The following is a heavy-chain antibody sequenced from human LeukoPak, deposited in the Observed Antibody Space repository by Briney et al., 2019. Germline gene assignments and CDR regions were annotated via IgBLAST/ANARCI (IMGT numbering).Heavy chain of an antibody. J-gene: IGHJ4*02. CDR1: GGSISSYY. D-gene: IGHD3-22*01. V-gene: IGHV4-4*07. CDR3: ARSAARGYDSSGYYYFDY. CDR2: IYTSGST. Sequence: PSETLSLTCTASGGSISSYYWSWIRQPAGKGLEWIGRIYTSGSTNYNPSLKSRVTMSVDTSKNQFSLKLSSVTAADTAVYYCARSAARGYDSSGYYYFDYWGQGTLVTVSS.